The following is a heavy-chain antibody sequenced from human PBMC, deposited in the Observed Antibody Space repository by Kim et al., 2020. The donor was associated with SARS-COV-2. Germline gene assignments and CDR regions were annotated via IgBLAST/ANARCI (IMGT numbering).Heavy chain of an antibody. V-gene: IGHV5-51*01. CDR3: ASGGWSSSRWFDP. D-gene: IGHD6-19*01. Sequence: RYNPSFQGQVTISVDKSISTADLQWSSLKASDTAMYYCASGGWSSSRWFDPWGQGTLVTVSS. J-gene: IGHJ5*02.